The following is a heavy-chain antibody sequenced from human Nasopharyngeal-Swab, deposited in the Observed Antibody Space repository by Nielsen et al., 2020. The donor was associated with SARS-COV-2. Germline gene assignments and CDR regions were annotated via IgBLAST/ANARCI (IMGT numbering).Heavy chain of an antibody. J-gene: IGHJ4*02. V-gene: IGHV3-48*02. CDR1: GFTFSSYS. Sequence: GESLKISCAASGFTFSSYSMNWVRQAPGKGLEGVSYISSSSSTIYYADSVKGRFTISRDNAKNSLYLQMNSLRDEDTAMYYCASNSGYSYGSPLDNWGQGTPVTVSS. D-gene: IGHD5-18*01. CDR3: ASNSGYSYGSPLDN. CDR2: ISSSSSTI.